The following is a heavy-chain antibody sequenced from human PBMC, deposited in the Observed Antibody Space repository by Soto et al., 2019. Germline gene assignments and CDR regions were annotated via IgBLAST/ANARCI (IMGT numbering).Heavy chain of an antibody. Sequence: SETLSLTCIVSGGSISSSSYYWGWIRHPPGKGLEWIGSIYYSGSTYYNPSLKSRVTISVDTSKNQFSLKLSSVTAADTAVYYCARALSGIAAAGTEFGDYHYYMDVWGKGTKVTVSS. CDR3: ARALSGIAAAGTEFGDYHYYMDV. V-gene: IGHV4-39*01. J-gene: IGHJ6*03. CDR1: GGSISSSSYY. CDR2: IYYSGST. D-gene: IGHD6-13*01.